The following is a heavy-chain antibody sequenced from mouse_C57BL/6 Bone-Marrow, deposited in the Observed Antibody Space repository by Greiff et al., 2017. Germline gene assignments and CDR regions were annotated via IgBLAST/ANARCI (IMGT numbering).Heavy chain of an antibody. D-gene: IGHD4-1*01. CDR3: ARETGTRFAY. CDR2: INPDSSTI. J-gene: IGHJ3*01. V-gene: IGHV4-1*01. CDR1: GVDFSRYW. Sequence: AGGGVDFSRYWMSWVRRAPGKGLEWIGEINPDSSTINYAPSLKDKFIISRDNAKNTLYLQMSKVRSEDTALYYCARETGTRFAYWGQGTLVTVSA.